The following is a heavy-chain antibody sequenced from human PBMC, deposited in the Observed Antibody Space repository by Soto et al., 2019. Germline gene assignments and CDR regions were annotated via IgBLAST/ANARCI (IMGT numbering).Heavy chain of an antibody. CDR2: ISGSGGGT. CDR3: AKGVSPHHFDY. CDR1: GVTVSSDY. Sequence: PGGSLRLSCAASGVTVSSDYMSWVRQAPGKGLEWVSAISGSGGGTFYADSVKGRFSISRDNSKNTLYLQMNNLRAEDAAVYYCAKGVSPHHFDYWGQGT. V-gene: IGHV3-23*01. J-gene: IGHJ4*02.